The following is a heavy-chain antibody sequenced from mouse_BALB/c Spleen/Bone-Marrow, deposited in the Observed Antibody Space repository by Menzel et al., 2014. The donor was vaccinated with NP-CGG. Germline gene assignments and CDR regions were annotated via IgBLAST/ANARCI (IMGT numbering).Heavy chain of an antibody. CDR3: VRGAYYGTGYFDY. CDR2: ISYSGST. Sequence: EVKLVESGPGLVKPSQSLSLTCTVTGYSITSDYARNWIRQFPGNKLEWMGYISYSGSTSYNPSLKSRISITRDTSKNQFFLQLNSVTTEDTATYYCVRGAYYGTGYFDYWGQGTTLTVSS. D-gene: IGHD1-1*01. J-gene: IGHJ2*01. V-gene: IGHV3-2*02. CDR1: GYSITSDYA.